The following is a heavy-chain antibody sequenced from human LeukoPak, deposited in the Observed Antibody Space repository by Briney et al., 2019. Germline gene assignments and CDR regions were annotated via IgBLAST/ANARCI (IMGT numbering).Heavy chain of an antibody. V-gene: IGHV3-23*01. D-gene: IGHD2-21*01. J-gene: IGHJ4*02. CDR2: ISGSGGST. Sequence: GGSLRLSCAASGFTFSSYAMSWVRQAPGKGLEWVSAISGSGGSTYYADSVKGRFTISRDNSKKILYLQMDSLRTEDTAVYYCARHLLDCGGPRCTDFGGQGTLVTVSS. CDR3: ARHLLDCGGPRCTDF. CDR1: GFTFSSYA.